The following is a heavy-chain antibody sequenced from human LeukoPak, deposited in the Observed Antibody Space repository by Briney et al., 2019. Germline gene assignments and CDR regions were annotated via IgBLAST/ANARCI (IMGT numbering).Heavy chain of an antibody. Sequence: SETLSLTCAVYGGSFNDYYWNWIRQPPGKGLEWIGEINLRGSTTYNPSLKSRVTISLDESKNQFSLKLSSVTAADTAVYYCARSASSSGWSNWFDPWGQGTLVTVSS. J-gene: IGHJ5*02. CDR3: ARSASSSGWSNWFDP. CDR1: GGSFNDYY. CDR2: INLRGST. V-gene: IGHV4-34*01. D-gene: IGHD6-19*01.